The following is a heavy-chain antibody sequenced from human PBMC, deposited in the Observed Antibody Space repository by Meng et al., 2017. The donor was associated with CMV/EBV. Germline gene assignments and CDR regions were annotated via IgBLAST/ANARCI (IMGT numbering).Heavy chain of an antibody. CDR1: GFTFSSYG. CDR2: ISSSSYI. CDR3: ARDSGSYRLGWFDP. Sequence: AYGFTFSSYGTNWVRQAPGKGMEWVSTISSSSYIYYADSVTGRFTISRDNAKNSLYLQMSSLRAEDTAVYYCARDSGSYRLGWFDPWGQGTLVTVSS. D-gene: IGHD1-26*01. V-gene: IGHV3-21*01. J-gene: IGHJ5*02.